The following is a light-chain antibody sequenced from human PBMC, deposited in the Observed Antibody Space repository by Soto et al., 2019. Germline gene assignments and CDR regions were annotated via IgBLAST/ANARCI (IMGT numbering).Light chain of an antibody. V-gene: IGLV2-14*01. CDR3: SSYTSSSPYVV. CDR2: DVS. J-gene: IGLJ2*01. Sequence: QSALTQPASVSGSPGQSITISCTGTSSDVGGYNYVSWYQQHPGKAPKLMIYDVSNRPSGVSNRFSGSKSGNTASLTISGLQVEDEADYYCSSYTSSSPYVVFGGGTKLT. CDR1: SSDVGGYNY.